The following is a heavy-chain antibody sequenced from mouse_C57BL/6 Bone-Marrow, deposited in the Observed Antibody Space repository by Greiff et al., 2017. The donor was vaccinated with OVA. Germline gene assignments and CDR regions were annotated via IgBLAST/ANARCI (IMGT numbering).Heavy chain of an antibody. CDR2: IYPGDGDP. Sequence: QVQLQQSGPELVKPGASVKISCKASGYAFSSSWMNWVKQRPGKGLEWIGRIYPGDGDPNYNGKFKGKATLTADKSSSTAYMQLSSLTSEDSAVYFCARAGDTTGVNYWGQGTTLTVSS. V-gene: IGHV1-82*01. CDR1: GYAFSSSW. J-gene: IGHJ2*01. D-gene: IGHD1-1*01. CDR3: ARAGDTTGVNY.